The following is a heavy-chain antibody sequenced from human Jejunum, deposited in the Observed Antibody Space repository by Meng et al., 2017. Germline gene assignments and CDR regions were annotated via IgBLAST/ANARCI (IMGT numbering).Heavy chain of an antibody. CDR2: INSDGSSA. Sequence: EVQLVESGGGLVQPGGSLRLSCAASGFTLSSYWMQWVRQAPGKGLVWLARINSDGSSARYADSVKGRFTISRDNAKNTLFLQMDSLRAEDTAVYYCTRGTEVLSDKGDLWGQGTLVTVSS. V-gene: IGHV3-74*01. CDR1: GFTLSSYW. J-gene: IGHJ5*02. CDR3: TRGTEVLSDKGDL. D-gene: IGHD2-8*02.